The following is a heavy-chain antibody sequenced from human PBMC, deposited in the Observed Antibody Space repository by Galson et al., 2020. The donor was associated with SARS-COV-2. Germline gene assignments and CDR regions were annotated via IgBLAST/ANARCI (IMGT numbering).Heavy chain of an antibody. J-gene: IGHJ4*02. CDR2: IYTSGST. CDR3: ASSKGGIDRTAYYFDY. V-gene: IGHV4-4*07. D-gene: IGHD2-15*01. CDR1: GGSISSYY. Sequence: SQTLSLTCTVSGGSISSYYWSWIRQPAGKGLEWIGRIYTSGSTSYNPSLKSRVTMSVDTSKNQFSLKLSSVTAADTAVYYCASSKGGIDRTAYYFDYWGQGTLVTVSS.